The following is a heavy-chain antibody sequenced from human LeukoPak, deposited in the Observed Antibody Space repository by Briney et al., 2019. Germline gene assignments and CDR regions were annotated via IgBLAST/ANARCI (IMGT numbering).Heavy chain of an antibody. D-gene: IGHD3/OR15-3a*01. V-gene: IGHV4-38-2*02. CDR3: ARQTGSGLFILP. J-gene: IGHJ4*02. Sequence: SETLSLTCTVSGYSISSGYYWGWIRQPPGEGLEWIGSIYHSGSTYYNPSLKSRVTISVDTSKNQFSLRLTSVTAADTAVYYCARQTGSGLFILPGGQGTLVTVSS. CDR2: IYHSGST. CDR1: GYSISSGYY.